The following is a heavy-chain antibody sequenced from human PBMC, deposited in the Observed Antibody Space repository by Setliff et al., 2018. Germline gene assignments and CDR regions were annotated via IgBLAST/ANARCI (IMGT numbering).Heavy chain of an antibody. V-gene: IGHV4-4*08. J-gene: IGHJ6*03. CDR2: IYTSGST. CDR1: GGSISSYY. Sequence: LSLTCTVSGGSISSYYWSWIRQPPWEGLEWIGYIYTSGSTNYNPSLKSRVTISVDTSKNQLSLRLTSVTAADTAVYYCARDPGNGHYMDVWGKGATVTVSS. CDR3: ARDPGNGHYMDV.